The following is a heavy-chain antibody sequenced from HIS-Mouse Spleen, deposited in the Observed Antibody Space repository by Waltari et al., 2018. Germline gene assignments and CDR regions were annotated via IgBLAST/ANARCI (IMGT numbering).Heavy chain of an antibody. CDR2: INHKSGGT. J-gene: IGHJ4*02. CDR1: GYNFTGYS. CDR3: ARDTDY. Sequence: QVQLVQSGAEVKKPGAAVKVSCKASGYNFTGYSMHWVRQAPGQGLEWLGGINHKSGGTNVEQKFQGRVTMTRDTSISTAYMELSRLRSDDTAVYYCARDTDYWGQGTLVTVSS. V-gene: IGHV1-2*02.